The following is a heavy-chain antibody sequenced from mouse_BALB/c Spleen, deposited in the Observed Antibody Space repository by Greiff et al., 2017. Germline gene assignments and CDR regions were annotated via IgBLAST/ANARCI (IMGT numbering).Heavy chain of an antibody. D-gene: IGHD4-1*01. V-gene: IGHV5-15*02. CDR3: ARAELLDY. CDR2: ISNLAYSI. Sequence: EVKLMESGGGLVQPGGSRKLSCAASGFTFSDYGMAWVRQAPGKGPEWVAFISNLAYSIYYADTVTGRFTISRENAKNTLYLEMSSLRSEDTAMYYCARAELLDYWGQGTTLTVSS. J-gene: IGHJ2*01. CDR1: GFTFSDYG.